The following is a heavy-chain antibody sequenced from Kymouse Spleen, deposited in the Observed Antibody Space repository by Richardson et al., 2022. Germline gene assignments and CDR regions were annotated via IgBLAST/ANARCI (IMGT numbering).Heavy chain of an antibody. CDR1: GGSISSSSYY. Sequence: QLQLQESGPGLVKPSETLSLTCTVSGGSISSSSYYWGWIRQPPGKGLEWIGSIYYSGSTYYNPSLKSRVTISVDTSKNQFSLKLSSVTAADTAVYYCARHGYYDILTGYYKGDYWGQGTLVTVSS. CDR3: ARHGYYDILTGYYKGDY. D-gene: IGHD3-9*01. J-gene: IGHJ4*02. CDR2: IYYSGST. V-gene: IGHV4-39*01.